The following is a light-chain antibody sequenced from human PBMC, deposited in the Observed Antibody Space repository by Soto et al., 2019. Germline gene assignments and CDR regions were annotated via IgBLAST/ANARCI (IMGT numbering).Light chain of an antibody. J-gene: IGLJ3*02. V-gene: IGLV2-14*01. CDR3: SSYRSSTSRATV. CDR1: SNDVGGYNY. CDR2: EVS. Sequence: QSALTQPASVSGSPGQSISISCTGTSNDVGGYNYVSWYQQHPGKAPKLIIYEVSNRPSGVSNRFSGSKSGNTASLTISGLQADDEADYYCSSYRSSTSRATVFGGGTKLTVL.